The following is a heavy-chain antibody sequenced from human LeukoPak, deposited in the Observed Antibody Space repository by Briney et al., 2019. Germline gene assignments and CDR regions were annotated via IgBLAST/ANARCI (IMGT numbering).Heavy chain of an antibody. CDR3: AKSASTRSYYYGMDV. CDR2: ISYGGSNK. D-gene: IGHD5/OR15-5a*01. V-gene: IGHV3-30*18. J-gene: IGHJ6*02. Sequence: GGSLRLSCAASGFTFSSYGMHWVRQAPGKGLEWVAVISYGGSNKYYADSVKGRFTISRDNSKNTLYLQMNSLRAEDTAVYYCAKSASTRSYYYGMDVWGQGTTVTVSS. CDR1: GFTFSSYG.